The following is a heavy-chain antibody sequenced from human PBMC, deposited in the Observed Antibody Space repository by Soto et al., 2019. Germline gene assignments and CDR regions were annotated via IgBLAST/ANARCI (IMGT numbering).Heavy chain of an antibody. Sequence: PSRTLSITCSVSGGSISSYYWSWIRQPSGKGLKWIGYLYYGGKTNYNPSLKSSVTLSADTSKNQFALKLRSVTNPDTAGHYRERKLWFSEPSYAVHTWGHGTLVTVS. D-gene: IGHD1-26*01. CDR2: LYYGGKT. V-gene: IGHV4-59*01. CDR3: ERKLWFSEPSYAVHT. CDR1: GGSISSYY. J-gene: IGHJ5*01.